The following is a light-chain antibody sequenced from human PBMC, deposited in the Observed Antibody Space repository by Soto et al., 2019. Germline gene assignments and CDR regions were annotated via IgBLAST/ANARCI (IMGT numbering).Light chain of an antibody. V-gene: IGLV2-8*01. Sequence: QSVLTQPPSASGSPGQSVTISCTGTSSDVGGYNYVSWYQQHPGKAPKLMIYEVSKRPSGVPDRFSGSKSGNTASLTVSGLQAEDEADYYCSSYALSNPYVFGTGTKVTVL. J-gene: IGLJ1*01. CDR2: EVS. CDR3: SSYALSNPYV. CDR1: SSDVGGYNY.